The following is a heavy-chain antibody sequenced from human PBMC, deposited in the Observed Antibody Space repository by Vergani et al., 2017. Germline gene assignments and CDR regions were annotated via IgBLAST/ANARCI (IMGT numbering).Heavy chain of an antibody. J-gene: IGHJ5*02. CDR3: ARDSGGYVCVIYEAWFDP. CDR1: GYSISSGYY. CDR2: IYHSGST. Sequence: QVQLQESGPGLVKPSETLSLTCTVSGYSISSGYYWGWIRQPPGKGLEWIGSIYHSGSTYYNPSLKSRVTISVDTSKNQFSLKLSSVTAADTAVYYCARDSGGYVCVIYEAWFDPWGQGTLVTVSS. D-gene: IGHD3-16*01. V-gene: IGHV4-38-2*02.